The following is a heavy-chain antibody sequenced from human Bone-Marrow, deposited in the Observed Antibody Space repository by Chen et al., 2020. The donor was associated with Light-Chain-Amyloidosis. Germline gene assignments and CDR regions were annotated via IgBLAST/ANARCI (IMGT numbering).Heavy chain of an antibody. Sequence: EVQLVESGGGLVKPGGSLRLSCAASGFTFRSYSMNWVRQAPGKGLEWVSSISSSSSYIYYADSVKGRFTISRDNAKNSLYLQMNSLRAEDTAVYYCAREKYSSSGFDYWGQGTLVTVSS. CDR3: AREKYSSSGFDY. CDR2: ISSSSSYI. D-gene: IGHD6-6*01. CDR1: GFTFRSYS. V-gene: IGHV3-21*01. J-gene: IGHJ4*02.